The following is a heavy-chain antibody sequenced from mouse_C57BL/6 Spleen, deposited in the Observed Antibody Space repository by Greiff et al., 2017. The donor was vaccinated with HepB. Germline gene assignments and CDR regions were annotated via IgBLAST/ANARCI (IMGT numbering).Heavy chain of an antibody. Sequence: EVKVVESGEGLVKPGGSLKLSCAASGFTFSSYAMSWVRQTPEKRLEWVAYISSGGDYIYYADTVKGRFTISRDNARNTLYLQMSSLKSEDTAMYYCTREGYYGSFDYWGQGTTLTVSS. CDR3: TREGYYGSFDY. CDR2: ISSGGDYI. J-gene: IGHJ2*01. CDR1: GFTFSSYA. V-gene: IGHV5-9-1*02. D-gene: IGHD1-1*01.